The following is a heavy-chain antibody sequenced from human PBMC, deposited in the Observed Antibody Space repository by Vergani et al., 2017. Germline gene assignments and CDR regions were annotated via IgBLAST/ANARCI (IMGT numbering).Heavy chain of an antibody. J-gene: IGHJ6*02. CDR2: IYSGGST. CDR1: GFTVSSKY. CDR3: ARGLVVVPAAQPVNGMDV. D-gene: IGHD2-2*01. Sequence: EVQLVESGGGLIQPGGSLRLSCAASGFTVSSKYMSWVRRAPGKGLEWVSVIYSGGSTYYADSVKGRFTISRDNSKNTLYLQMNSLRAEDTAVYYCARGLVVVPAAQPVNGMDVWGQGTTVTVSS. V-gene: IGHV3-53*01.